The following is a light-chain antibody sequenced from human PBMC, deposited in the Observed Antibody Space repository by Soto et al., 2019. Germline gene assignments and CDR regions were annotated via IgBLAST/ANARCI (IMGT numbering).Light chain of an antibody. CDR2: HAS. J-gene: IGKJ4*01. CDR3: QQYASSPLT. Sequence: EIVLTQSTGTLSLSPGERATLSCRASQSVGRDYLAWYQQKPGQAPRLLIYHASNRATGIPDRFSGSGSGTDFTLTISRLEPEDFAEFYCQQYASSPLTFGGVTKVEIK. V-gene: IGKV3-20*01. CDR1: QSVGRDY.